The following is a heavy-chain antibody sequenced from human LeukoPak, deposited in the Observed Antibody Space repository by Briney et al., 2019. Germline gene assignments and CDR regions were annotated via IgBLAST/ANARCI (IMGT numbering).Heavy chain of an antibody. CDR2: IYSGGSI. V-gene: IGHV3-66*01. CDR3: AKDQRYYGSGRYLILDY. Sequence: PGGSLRLSCAASGLTVSSYMSWVRQAPGKGLEWVSVIYSGGSIYYADSVKGRFTISRDNSKNTLYLQMNSLRAEDTAVYYCAKDQRYYGSGRYLILDYWGQGTLVTVSS. D-gene: IGHD3-10*01. CDR1: GLTVSSY. J-gene: IGHJ4*02.